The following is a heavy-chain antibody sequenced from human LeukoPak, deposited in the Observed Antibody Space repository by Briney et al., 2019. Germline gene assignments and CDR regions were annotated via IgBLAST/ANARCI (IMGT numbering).Heavy chain of an antibody. CDR2: ISGSGGST. Sequence: GGSLRLSCAASGFTFSSYAMSWVRQAPGKGLEWVSAISGSGGSTYYADSVKGRFTISRDNSKNTLYLQMNSLRAEDTAVYYCAKGSGAVAGTRYYFDYWGLGTLVTVSS. D-gene: IGHD6-19*01. J-gene: IGHJ4*02. CDR3: AKGSGAVAGTRYYFDY. CDR1: GFTFSSYA. V-gene: IGHV3-23*01.